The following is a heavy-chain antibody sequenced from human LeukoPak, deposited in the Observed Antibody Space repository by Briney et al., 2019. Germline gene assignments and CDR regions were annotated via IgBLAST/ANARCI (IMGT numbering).Heavy chain of an antibody. V-gene: IGHV1-2*02. CDR3: ARGNDYWSGYYPFDY. Sequence: AASVKVSCKASGYTFTGYYMHWVRQAPGQGLEWMGWINPNSGGTNYAQKFQGRVTMTRDTSISTAYMELSRLRSDDTAVYYCARGNDYWSGYYPFDYWGQGTLVTVSS. D-gene: IGHD3-3*01. J-gene: IGHJ4*02. CDR1: GYTFTGYY. CDR2: INPNSGGT.